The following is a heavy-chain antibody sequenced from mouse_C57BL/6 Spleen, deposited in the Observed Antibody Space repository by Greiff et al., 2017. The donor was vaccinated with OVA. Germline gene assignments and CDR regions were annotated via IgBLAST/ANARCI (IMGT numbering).Heavy chain of an antibody. J-gene: IGHJ2*01. CDR3: ARELVRGNYFDY. V-gene: IGHV3-6*01. D-gene: IGHD2-14*01. CDR2: ISYDGSN. Sequence: EVKLQESGPGLVKPSQSLSLTCSVTGYSITSGYYWNWIRQFPGNKLEWMGYISYDGSNNYNPSLKNRISITRDTSKNQFFLKLNSVTTEDTATYYCARELVRGNYFDYWGQGTTLTVSS. CDR1: GYSITSGYY.